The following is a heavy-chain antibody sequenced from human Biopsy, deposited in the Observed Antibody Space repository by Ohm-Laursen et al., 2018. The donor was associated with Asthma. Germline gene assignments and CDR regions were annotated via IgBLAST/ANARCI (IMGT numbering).Heavy chain of an antibody. J-gene: IGHJ5*02. CDR3: ARVAYGDLTCFDP. CDR2: INSDGSST. CDR1: RFTFGSYW. Sequence: SLRLSCSATRFTFGSYWMHWVRQAPGKGLVWVSRINSDGSSTSYADSVKGRFTISRDNAKNTLYLQMNSLRAEDTAVYYCARVAYGDLTCFDPWGQGTLVTVSS. V-gene: IGHV3-74*01. D-gene: IGHD4-17*01.